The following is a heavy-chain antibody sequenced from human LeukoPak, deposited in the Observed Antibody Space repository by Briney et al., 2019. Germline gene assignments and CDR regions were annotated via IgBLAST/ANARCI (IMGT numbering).Heavy chain of an antibody. CDR3: ATRPPNFTVRSSRYADDAFD. Sequence: SVKVSCKASGGTFSSYAISWVRQAPGQGLEWMGGIFPIFGTANYAQKFQGRVTITADKSTSTAYMELSSLRSEDTAVYYCATRPPNFTVRSSRYADDAFDIGARGTWSP. CDR2: IFPIFGTA. CDR1: GGTFSSYA. J-gene: IGHJ3*02. D-gene: IGHD2-2*01. V-gene: IGHV1-69*06.